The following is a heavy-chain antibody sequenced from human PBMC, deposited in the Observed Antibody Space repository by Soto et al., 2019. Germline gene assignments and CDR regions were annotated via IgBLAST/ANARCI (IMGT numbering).Heavy chain of an antibody. V-gene: IGHV4-34*01. CDR2: ISHSGST. D-gene: IGHD3-10*01. CDR3: ARGGIRGVSY. CDR1: GGPFSSYY. Sequence: PSETLSLTCAVYGGPFSSYYWVWIRQPPGKGLEWIGEISHSGSTNYNPSLKSRVTISVDTSKDQFSLKLSSVTAADTAVYYCARGGIRGVSYWGQGILVTVSS. J-gene: IGHJ4*02.